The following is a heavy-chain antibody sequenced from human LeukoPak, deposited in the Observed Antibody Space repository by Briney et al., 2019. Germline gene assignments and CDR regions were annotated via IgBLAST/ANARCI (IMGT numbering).Heavy chain of an antibody. Sequence: SETLSLTCAVYGWSFNDYYWNWIRQPPGKGLEWIGEINARGDTNYDPSLKSRVTISVDTSKKQFSLRLTSMIAADTALYYCARGQVPAARGYNWFDPWGQGTLVTVSS. D-gene: IGHD2-2*01. CDR3: ARGQVPAARGYNWFDP. CDR1: GWSFNDYY. CDR2: INARGDT. J-gene: IGHJ5*02. V-gene: IGHV4-34*01.